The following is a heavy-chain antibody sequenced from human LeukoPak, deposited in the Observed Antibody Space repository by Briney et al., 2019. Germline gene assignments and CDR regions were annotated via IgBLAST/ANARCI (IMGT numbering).Heavy chain of an antibody. V-gene: IGHV3-20*04. CDR3: ARGGYYYDSSGYYYGGVRYFDY. CDR1: GFTFDDYG. D-gene: IGHD3-22*01. CDR2: INWNGGST. J-gene: IGHJ4*02. Sequence: GGSLRLSCAASGFTFDDYGMSWVRQAPGKGVEWVSGINWNGGSTGYADSVKGRFTISRDNAKNSLYLQMNNLRAEDTALYYCARGGYYYDSSGYYYGGVRYFDYWGQGTLVTVSS.